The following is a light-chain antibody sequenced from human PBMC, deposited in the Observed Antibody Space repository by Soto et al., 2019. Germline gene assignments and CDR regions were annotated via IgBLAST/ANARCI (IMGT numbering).Light chain of an antibody. CDR1: QSVSSN. CDR2: GAS. CDR3: QHHGRSPPT. V-gene: IGKV3-20*01. Sequence: EIVMTQSPATLSVSPGERATLSCRASQSVSSNLAWHQQKPGQAPRLLIYGASSRTIGTPDRFSGSGSGTDFTLTISRLEPEDLAVYYCQHHGRSPPTFGQGTKV. J-gene: IGKJ1*01.